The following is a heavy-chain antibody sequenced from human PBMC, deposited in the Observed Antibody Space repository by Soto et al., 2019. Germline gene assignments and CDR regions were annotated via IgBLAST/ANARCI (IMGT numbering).Heavy chain of an antibody. Sequence: EVQLVESGGGLVKPGGSLRLSCAASGFTFSSYSMNWVRQAPGKGLEWVSSISSSSSYIYYADSVKGRFTISRDNAKKSLYRQMNSLRAEDSAIYYCARDNWNDDLYYCDYWGQGTLVTVSS. D-gene: IGHD1-20*01. CDR3: ARDNWNDDLYYCDY. V-gene: IGHV3-21*01. CDR1: GFTFSSYS. J-gene: IGHJ4*02. CDR2: ISSSSSYI.